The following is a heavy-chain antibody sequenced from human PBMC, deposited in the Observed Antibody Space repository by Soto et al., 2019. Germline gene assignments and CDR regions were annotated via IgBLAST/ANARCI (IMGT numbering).Heavy chain of an antibody. CDR2: IYSGGST. CDR1: GFTVSINY. V-gene: IGHV3-53*02. CDR3: ARGPYDILSIDY. Sequence: EVQLVETGGGLIQPGGSLRLSCAASGFTVSINYMSWVRQAPGKGLEWVSVIYSGGSTYYADSVKGRFTISRDNSKNTLYLQLNSLRAEDTAVYYCARGPYDILSIDYWGQGTLVTVSS. D-gene: IGHD3-9*01. J-gene: IGHJ4*02.